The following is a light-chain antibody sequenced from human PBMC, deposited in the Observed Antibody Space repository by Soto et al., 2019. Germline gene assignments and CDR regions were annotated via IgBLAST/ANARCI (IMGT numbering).Light chain of an antibody. V-gene: IGKV1-5*01. CDR2: HAS. J-gene: IGKJ5*01. Sequence: DIQMTQSPSTLPASVGDRVTITCRASQSISNWLAWYQQKPGTAPKVLIYHASNLQSGVPSRFSGSGSGTEFTLTISRLEPEDFAVFFCQQYGTSEIIFGQGTRLEIK. CDR1: QSISNW. CDR3: QQYGTSEII.